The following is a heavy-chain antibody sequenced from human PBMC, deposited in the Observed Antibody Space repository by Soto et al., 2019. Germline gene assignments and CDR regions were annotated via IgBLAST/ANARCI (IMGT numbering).Heavy chain of an antibody. CDR1: GFTFSSST. J-gene: IGHJ4*02. Sequence: GGSLRLSCTGSGFTFSSSTMTWVRQGPGKGLEWVSSISSSSSYIYFADSLKGRFTISRDNAKNSLYLQMNSLRAEDTAVYYCARDIGEMSAVWGEGTQVTVSS. CDR3: ARDIGEMSAV. V-gene: IGHV3-21*06. D-gene: IGHD3-10*01. CDR2: ISSSSSYI.